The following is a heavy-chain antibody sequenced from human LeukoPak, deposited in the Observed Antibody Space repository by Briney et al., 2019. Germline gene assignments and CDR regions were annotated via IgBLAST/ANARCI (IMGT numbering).Heavy chain of an antibody. J-gene: IGHJ4*02. Sequence: GGSLRLSCAASGFTFSSYWMSWVRQAPGKGLGWVANIKQDGSEKYYVDSVKGRFTISRDNAKDSLYLQMNSLRAEDTAVYYCARDTVIIAAAAMYYFDYWGQGTLVTVSS. CDR3: ARDTVIIAAAAMYYFDY. D-gene: IGHD6-13*01. CDR1: GFTFSSYW. V-gene: IGHV3-7*01. CDR2: IKQDGSEK.